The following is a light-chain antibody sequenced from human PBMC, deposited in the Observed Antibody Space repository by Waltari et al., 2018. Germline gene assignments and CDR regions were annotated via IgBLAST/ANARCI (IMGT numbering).Light chain of an antibody. CDR1: QNVFYSSNNKNY. J-gene: IGKJ1*01. CDR2: WSY. CDR3: RQYYRAPQT. V-gene: IGKV4-1*01. Sequence: DIVLTQSPDSLAVSLGERATINCKSSQNVFYSSNNKNYLAWYQQGPGQPRKLLIFWSYSRESGVADRFRGSGSGTDSTLTSSSLQPEDVAVYYCRQYYRAPQTFGQGTKVEI.